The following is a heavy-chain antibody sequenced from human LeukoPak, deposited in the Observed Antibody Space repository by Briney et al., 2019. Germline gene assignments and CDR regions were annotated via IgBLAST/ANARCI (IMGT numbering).Heavy chain of an antibody. CDR3: ARGGEQQLENWFDP. CDR2: INPNRGGT. J-gene: IGHJ5*02. D-gene: IGHD6-13*01. CDR1: GYTFTGYY. V-gene: IGHV1-2*02. Sequence: GSVKVSCKASGYTFTGYYMHWVRQATGQGLEWMGWINPNRGGTNYAQKFQGRVTMTRDTSISTAYMERSRLRSDDTAVYYCARGGEQQLENWFDPWGQGTLVTVSS.